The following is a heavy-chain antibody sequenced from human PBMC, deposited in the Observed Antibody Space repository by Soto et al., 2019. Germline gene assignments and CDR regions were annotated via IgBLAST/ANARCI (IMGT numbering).Heavy chain of an antibody. J-gene: IGHJ5*02. CDR1: GYTFTGYY. CDR2: INPNSGGT. D-gene: IGHD4-17*01. CDR3: ARDPYYGDYEAWFDP. V-gene: IGHV1-2*02. Sequence: ASVKVSFKASGYTFTGYYMHWLRQAPGQGLEWMGWINPNSGGTNYAQKFQGRVTMTRDTSISTAYMELSRLRSDDTAVYYCARDPYYGDYEAWFDPWGQGTLVTVSS.